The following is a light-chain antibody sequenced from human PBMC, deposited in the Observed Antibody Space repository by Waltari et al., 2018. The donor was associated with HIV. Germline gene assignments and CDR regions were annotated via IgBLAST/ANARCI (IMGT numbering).Light chain of an antibody. CDR2: WAS. CDR3: QQYYSNPVT. Sequence: DLVMTQSPDSLSVSLGERATIHCKSSQSVLYNPKNQNYLVWYQQKPGQPPKVLIHWASTRESGVPDRFSGSGSGTDFTLTISSLQAEDVAVYYCQQYYSNPVTFGPGTKVNVK. J-gene: IGKJ3*01. CDR1: QSVLYNPKNQNY. V-gene: IGKV4-1*01.